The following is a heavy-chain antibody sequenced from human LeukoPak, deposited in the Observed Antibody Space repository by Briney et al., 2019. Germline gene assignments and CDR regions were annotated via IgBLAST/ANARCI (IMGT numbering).Heavy chain of an antibody. CDR3: ARGPQLVDYYYIDV. Sequence: SQTLSLTCAISEYSVSSNSAAWNWIRQSPSRGLEWLGRTYYTSKWYYDYAVSVKSRITINPDTSKNQFSLQLNSVTPEDTAVYYCARGPQLVDYYYIDVWGKGTTVTVSS. J-gene: IGHJ6*03. D-gene: IGHD6-13*01. CDR2: TYYTSKWYY. V-gene: IGHV6-1*01. CDR1: EYSVSSNSAA.